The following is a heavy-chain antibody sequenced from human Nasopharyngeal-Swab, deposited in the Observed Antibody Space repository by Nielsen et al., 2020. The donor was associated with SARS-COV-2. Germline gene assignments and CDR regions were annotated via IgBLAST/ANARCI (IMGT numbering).Heavy chain of an antibody. CDR1: GGTFISYA. V-gene: IGHV1-69*06. D-gene: IGHD4-17*01. Sequence: SVKVSCKASGGTFISYAISWVRQAPGQGLEWMGGIIPIFGTANYAQKFQGRVTITADKSTSTAYMELSSLRSEDTAVYYCARDSRHYGDYLFDPWGQGTLVTVSS. J-gene: IGHJ5*02. CDR2: IIPIFGTA. CDR3: ARDSRHYGDYLFDP.